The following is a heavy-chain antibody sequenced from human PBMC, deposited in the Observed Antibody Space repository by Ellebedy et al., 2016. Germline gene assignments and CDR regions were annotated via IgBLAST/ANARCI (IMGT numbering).Heavy chain of an antibody. CDR3: ARHAVYGMDV. CDR2: IYPGDSDT. J-gene: IGHJ6*02. V-gene: IGHV5-51*01. Sequence: KVSCXASGYTFTSYWIGWVRQMPGKGLEWMGIIYPGDSDTRYSPSFQGQVTISADKSISTAYLQWSSLKASDTAMYYCARHAVYGMDVWGQGTTVTVSS. CDR1: GYTFTSYW.